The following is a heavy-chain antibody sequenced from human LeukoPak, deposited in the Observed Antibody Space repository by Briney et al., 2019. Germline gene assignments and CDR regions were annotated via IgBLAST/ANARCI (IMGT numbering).Heavy chain of an antibody. CDR2: INYSGST. D-gene: IGHD3-10*01. J-gene: IGHJ4*02. CDR1: GGSVSSTTYY. CDR3: ARYVVYGSGKYYFDY. V-gene: IGHV4-39*01. Sequence: SETLSLTCTVSGGSVSSTTYYWSWVRQPPGKGLEWIARINYSGSTYYNPSLKSRVTISVDTSENQFSLKLSSVTAADAAVYYCARYVVYGSGKYYFDYWGQGTLVTVSS.